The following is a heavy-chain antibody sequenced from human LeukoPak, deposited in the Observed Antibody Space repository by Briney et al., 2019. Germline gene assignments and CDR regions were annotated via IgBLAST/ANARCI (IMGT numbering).Heavy chain of an antibody. J-gene: IGHJ4*02. D-gene: IGHD6-19*01. CDR1: GFTFSSYA. CDR3: AKGRAAVVGTYDC. V-gene: IGHV3-23*01. CDR2: ITGSGGST. Sequence: GGSLRLSCAASGFTFSSYAMNWVRQAPGKGLEWVSAITGSGGSTFYADSLKGRFTISRDNPKNTLYLQMNSLRAEDTAVYYCAKGRAAVVGTYDCWGQGTLVTVSS.